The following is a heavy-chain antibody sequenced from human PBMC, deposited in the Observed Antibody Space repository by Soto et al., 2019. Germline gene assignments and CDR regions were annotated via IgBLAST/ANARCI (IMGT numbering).Heavy chain of an antibody. CDR1: GFSFSSYA. D-gene: IGHD3-10*01. J-gene: IGHJ4*02. V-gene: IGHV3-23*01. Sequence: DVQLLESGGGLVQPGGSLRLSCAASGFSFSSYAMSWVRQAPGKGLEWVSTISGSDGKTFYADSVKGRFSISRDTSKNTLYRQRNSLRADDTAVYYWARWSSLDYWGQGTRVPVSS. CDR3: ARWSSLDY. CDR2: ISGSDGKT.